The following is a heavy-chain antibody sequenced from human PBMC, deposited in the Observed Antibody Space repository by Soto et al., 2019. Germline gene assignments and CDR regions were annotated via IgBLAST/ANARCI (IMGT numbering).Heavy chain of an antibody. V-gene: IGHV3-48*02. CDR2: ISSSSSTI. CDR1: GFTFSSYS. J-gene: IGHJ4*02. D-gene: IGHD5-18*01. Sequence: GGSLRLSCAASGFTFSSYSMNWVRQAPGKGLEWVSYISSSSSTIYYADSVKGRFTISRDNAKNSLYLQMNSLRDEDTAVYYCARTDTAMVKYYFDYWGQGTLVTVSS. CDR3: ARTDTAMVKYYFDY.